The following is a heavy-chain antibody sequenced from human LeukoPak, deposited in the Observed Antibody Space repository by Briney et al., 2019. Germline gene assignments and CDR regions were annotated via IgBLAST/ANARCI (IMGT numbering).Heavy chain of an antibody. CDR3: ARDNSVRDEAWWFNP. J-gene: IGHJ5*02. Sequence: ASVKVSCKASGYTFTNYGISWVRQAPGQGLEWMGWISADNGNTYYTQNFQGRVSMTTDTSTSTAYLELSSLRSEDTAVYYCARDNSVRDEAWWFNPWGQGTLVTVSS. V-gene: IGHV1-18*01. CDR1: GYTFTNYG. D-gene: IGHD5-24*01. CDR2: ISADNGNT.